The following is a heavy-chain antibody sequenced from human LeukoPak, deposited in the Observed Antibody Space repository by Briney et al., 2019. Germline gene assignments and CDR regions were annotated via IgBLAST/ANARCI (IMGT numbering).Heavy chain of an antibody. D-gene: IGHD4-11*01. CDR1: GYTFTGYY. J-gene: IGHJ3*02. Sequence: ASVKVSCKASGYTFTGYYMRWVRQAPGQGLEWMGWINPNSGGTNYAQKFQSRVTMTRDTSISTAHMELSRLRSDDTAVYYCARGGLHYDAFDIWGQGTMVTVSS. V-gene: IGHV1-2*02. CDR3: ARGGLHYDAFDI. CDR2: INPNSGGT.